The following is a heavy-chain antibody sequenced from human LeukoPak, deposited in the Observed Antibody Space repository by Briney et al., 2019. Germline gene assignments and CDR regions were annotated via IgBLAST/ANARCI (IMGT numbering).Heavy chain of an antibody. V-gene: IGHV3-15*01. CDR1: GLTLNNAG. CDR2: VKSKTDGGTT. J-gene: IGHJ4*02. D-gene: IGHD5-12*01. CDR3: STNAYSGYHPLGY. Sequence: VGSLRLSCATTGLTLNNAGMNWVRHAPGTGLEWVGHVKSKTDGGTTDYAAPVKGRFTISRDDSKNTLYLQMNSPKTEDTAVYYCSTNAYSGYHPLGYWGQATRVTVSS.